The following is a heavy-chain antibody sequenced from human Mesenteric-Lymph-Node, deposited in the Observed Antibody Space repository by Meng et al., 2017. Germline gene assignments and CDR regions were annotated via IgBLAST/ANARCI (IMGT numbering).Heavy chain of an antibody. CDR3: ARDRGSSGYSIKSDAFDI. Sequence: GGSLRLSCAASGFTFSSYEMNWVRQAPGKGLEWVSYISSSGSTIYYADSVKGRFTISRDNAKNSLYLQMNSLRAEDTAVYYCARDRGSSGYSIKSDAFDIWGQGTMVTVSS. V-gene: IGHV3-48*03. D-gene: IGHD3-22*01. CDR2: ISSSGSTI. CDR1: GFTFSSYE. J-gene: IGHJ3*02.